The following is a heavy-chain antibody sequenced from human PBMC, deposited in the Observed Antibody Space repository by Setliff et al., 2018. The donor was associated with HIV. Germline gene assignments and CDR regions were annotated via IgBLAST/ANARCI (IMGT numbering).Heavy chain of an antibody. CDR1: GGSISSSPYY. CDR2: ISYSGST. D-gene: IGHD3-9*01. J-gene: IGHJ3*02. V-gene: IGHV4-39*01. Sequence: PSETLSLTCVVSGGSISSSPYYWGWIRQPPGKGLEWIGSISYSGSTYHNPSLKSRVTISADMSKNQFSLKLSSVTAADTALYYCARRIIPYYDILTGLGNAAFDIWGQGAMVTVSS. CDR3: ARRIIPYYDILTGLGNAAFDI.